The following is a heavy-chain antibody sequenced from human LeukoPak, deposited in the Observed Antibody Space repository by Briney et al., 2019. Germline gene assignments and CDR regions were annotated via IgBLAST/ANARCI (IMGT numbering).Heavy chain of an antibody. CDR2: IGLDGAQK. CDR3: ARWRGLQSEFDC. V-gene: IGHV3-7*01. Sequence: GGSLSLSCAASGFTFSSHSMGWVRQAPGKGLECVATIGLDGAQKDFVDSVKGRFTLSRDNAKNSLFLEMNRLRVEDTAVYYCARWRGLQSEFDCWGQGTLVTVSS. J-gene: IGHJ4*02. CDR1: GFTFSSHS. D-gene: IGHD5-24*01.